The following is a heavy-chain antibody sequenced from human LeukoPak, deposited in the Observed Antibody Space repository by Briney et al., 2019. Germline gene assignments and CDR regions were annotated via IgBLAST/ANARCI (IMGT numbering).Heavy chain of an antibody. J-gene: IGHJ4*02. CDR2: IYYSGST. Sequence: PSETLSLTCTVSGGSISSYYWSWIRQPPGEGLEWIGYIYYSGSTNYNPSLKSRVTISVDTSKNQFSLKLSSVTAADTAVYYCARHHYYDSSGYRDYWGQGTLVTVCS. CDR3: ARHHYYDSSGYRDY. V-gene: IGHV4-59*01. CDR1: GGSISSYY. D-gene: IGHD3-22*01.